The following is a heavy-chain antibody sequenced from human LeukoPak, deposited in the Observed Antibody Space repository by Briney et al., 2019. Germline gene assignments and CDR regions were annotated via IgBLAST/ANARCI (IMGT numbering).Heavy chain of an antibody. V-gene: IGHV4-38-2*02. D-gene: IGHD1-14*01. CDR3: ARDGARQGTGPYYMDV. J-gene: IGHJ6*03. Sequence: SETLSLTCNVSGYSIISGYYWGWVRQPLGKGLEFIASIYQSERTFYNPSLKSRVISVDMSKNQFSLKLNSVTAADTAVYYCARDGARQGTGPYYMDVWGKGTTVTVSS. CDR1: GYSIISGYY. CDR2: IYQSERT.